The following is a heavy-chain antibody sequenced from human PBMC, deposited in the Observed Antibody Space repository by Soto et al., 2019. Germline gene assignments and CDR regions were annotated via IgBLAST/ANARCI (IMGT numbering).Heavy chain of an antibody. CDR2: IIPIFGTA. CDR1: GGTFSSYA. CDR3: ARTLIVVTRNWFDP. Sequence: SVKVSCTASGGTFSSYAISWVRQAPGQGLEWMGGIIPIFGTANYAQKFQGRVTITADESTSTAYMELSSLRSEDTAVYYCARTLIVVTRNWFDPWGQGTLVTVSS. V-gene: IGHV1-69*13. J-gene: IGHJ5*02. D-gene: IGHD5-12*01.